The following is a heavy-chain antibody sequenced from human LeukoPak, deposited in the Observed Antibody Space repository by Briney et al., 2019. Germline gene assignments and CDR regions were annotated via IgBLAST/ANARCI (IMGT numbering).Heavy chain of an antibody. CDR2: ISAYNGNT. CDR1: GYTFTSYG. CDR3: ARDGYYDFWSGYPSYYYGMDV. V-gene: IGHV1-18*01. Sequence: GASVKVSCKASGYTFTSYGISWVRQRPGQGLEWMGWISAYNGNTNYAQKLQGRVTMTTDTSTSTAYMELRSLRSDDTAVYYCARDGYYDFWSGYPSYYYGMDVWGQGTTVTVSS. D-gene: IGHD3-3*01. J-gene: IGHJ6*02.